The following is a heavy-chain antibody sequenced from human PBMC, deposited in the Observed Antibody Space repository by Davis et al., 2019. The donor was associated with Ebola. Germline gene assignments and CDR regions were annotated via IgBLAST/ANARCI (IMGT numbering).Heavy chain of an antibody. D-gene: IGHD4-11*01. CDR3: TTVGIDYSCPDH. Sequence: GESLKISCAASGFTFSSYGMHWVRQAPGKGLEWVGRIKSKTDGGTTDYAAPVKGRFTISRDDSKNTLYLQMNSLKTEDTAVYYCTTVGIDYSCPDHWGQGTLVTVSS. CDR2: IKSKTDGGTT. J-gene: IGHJ4*02. V-gene: IGHV3-15*01. CDR1: GFTFSSYG.